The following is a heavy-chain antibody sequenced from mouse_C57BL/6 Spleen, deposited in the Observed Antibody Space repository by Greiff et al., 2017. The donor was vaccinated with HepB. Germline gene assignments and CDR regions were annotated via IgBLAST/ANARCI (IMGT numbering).Heavy chain of an antibody. Sequence: VQLVESGGGLVKPGGSLKLSCAASGFTFSSYAMSWVRQTPEKRLEWVATISDGGSYTYYPDNVKGRFTISRDNAKNNLYLQMSHLKSEDTAMYYCARERDLDYFDYWGQGTTLTVSS. CDR2: ISDGGSYT. V-gene: IGHV5-4*01. J-gene: IGHJ2*01. D-gene: IGHD3-3*01. CDR1: GFTFSSYA. CDR3: ARERDLDYFDY.